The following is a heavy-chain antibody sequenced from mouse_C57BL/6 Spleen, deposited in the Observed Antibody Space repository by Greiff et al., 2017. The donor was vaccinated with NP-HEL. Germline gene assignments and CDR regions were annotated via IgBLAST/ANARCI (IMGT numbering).Heavy chain of an antibody. J-gene: IGHJ2*01. V-gene: IGHV1-64*01. Sequence: QVQLQQSGAELVKPGASVKLSCKASGYTFTSYWMHWVKQRPGQGLEWIGMIHPNSGSTNYNEKFKSKATLTVDKSSSTAYMQLSSLTSEDSAVYYCARTPYGSIDYWGQGTTLTVSS. CDR3: ARTPYGSIDY. D-gene: IGHD1-1*01. CDR2: IHPNSGST. CDR1: GYTFTSYW.